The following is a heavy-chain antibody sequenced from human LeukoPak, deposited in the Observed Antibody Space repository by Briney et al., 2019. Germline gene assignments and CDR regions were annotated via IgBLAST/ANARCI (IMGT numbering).Heavy chain of an antibody. J-gene: IGHJ4*02. CDR3: AREQTGEGFDY. CDR2: IGSRSGSI. CDR1: GFTFSSYS. D-gene: IGHD7-27*01. V-gene: IGHV3-21*01. Sequence: GGSLRLSCAASGFTFSSYSMNWVRQAPGKGLEWVSSIGSRSGSIFYADSVKGRFTISRDNAKNSLYLQMNSLRAEDTAVYYCAREQTGEGFDYWGQGTLVTVSS.